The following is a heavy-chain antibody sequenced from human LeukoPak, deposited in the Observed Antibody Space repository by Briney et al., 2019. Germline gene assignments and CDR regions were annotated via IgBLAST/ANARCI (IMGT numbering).Heavy chain of an antibody. CDR1: GFTFSDHY. CDR2: ISHNGETK. Sequence: PGVSLRLSCAASGFTFSDHYRIWLRQAPGKGLEAISYISHNGETKYYADSVKGRLSISRDNAKSSLYLQMNSLRVEDTAVYYCARDRHGYFDYWGQGTLVTVSS. D-gene: IGHD6-13*01. CDR3: ARDRHGYFDY. J-gene: IGHJ4*02. V-gene: IGHV3-11*01.